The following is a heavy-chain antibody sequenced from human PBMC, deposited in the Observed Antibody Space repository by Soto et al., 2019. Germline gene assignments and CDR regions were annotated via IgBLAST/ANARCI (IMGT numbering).Heavy chain of an antibody. V-gene: IGHV3-74*01. CDR3: ARAPYSSGWCGFDP. D-gene: IGHD6-19*01. J-gene: IGHJ5*02. CDR2: ISTDGSVT. Sequence: GGSLRLSCAASGRPFSSYWMHCVRQAPGKGLVWVSRISTDGSVTTYADSVKGRFTISRDNAKNTLYLQMNSLRTEDTAVYYCARAPYSSGWCGFDPWGQAIQVTVSS. CDR1: GRPFSSYW.